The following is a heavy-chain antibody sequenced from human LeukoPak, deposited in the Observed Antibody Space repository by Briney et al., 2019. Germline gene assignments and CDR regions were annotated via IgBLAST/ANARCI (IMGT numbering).Heavy chain of an antibody. J-gene: IGHJ4*02. V-gene: IGHV4-59*01. D-gene: IGHD3-22*01. CDR3: ARVNYFDSSGYFYDDY. CDR1: GGSISSYY. Sequence: SETLSLTCTVSGGSISSYYWSWIRQPPGKGLEWIGYIYYSGSTNYNPSLKSRVTLSVDTSKNQFSLKLISVTAADTAVYYCARVNYFDSSGYFYDDYWGQGTLVTVSS. CDR2: IYYSGST.